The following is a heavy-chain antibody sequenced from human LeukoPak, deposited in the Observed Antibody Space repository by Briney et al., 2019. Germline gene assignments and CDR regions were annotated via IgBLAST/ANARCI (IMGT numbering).Heavy chain of an antibody. CDR2: IRYDGSNR. CDR1: GFTFTSYG. V-gene: IGHV3-30*02. CDR3: AKGGYSYDSSGHNYFDY. J-gene: IGHJ4*02. Sequence: GGSLRLSCAASGFTFTSYGMHWVRQAPGKGLEWVAFIRYDGSNRNYADSVKGRFTISGDNSRNTLYLQMNSLRAGDTAVYYCAKGGYSYDSSGHNYFDYWGQGTLVTVSS. D-gene: IGHD3-22*01.